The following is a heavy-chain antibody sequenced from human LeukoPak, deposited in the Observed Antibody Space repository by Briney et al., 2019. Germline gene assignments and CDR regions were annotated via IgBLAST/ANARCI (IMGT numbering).Heavy chain of an antibody. CDR2: IYYSGST. Sequence: SETLSLTCTVPGGSISSYYWSWIRQPPGKGLEWIGYIYYSGSTNYNPSLKSRVTISVDTSKNQFSLKLSSVTAADTAVYYCARGHTYYYDSSGYAFDIWGQGTMVTVSS. D-gene: IGHD3-22*01. CDR3: ARGHTYYYDSSGYAFDI. J-gene: IGHJ3*02. V-gene: IGHV4-59*01. CDR1: GGSISSYY.